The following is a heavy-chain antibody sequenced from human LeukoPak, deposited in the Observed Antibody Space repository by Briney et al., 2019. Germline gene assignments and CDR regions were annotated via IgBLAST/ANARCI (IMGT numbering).Heavy chain of an antibody. Sequence: GGSLRLSCAASGFTFSGSAMHWVRQASGKGLEWVGRIRSKASSYATAYAASVKGRFTISRDNSKNTLYLQMNRLRAEDTAVYYCAKAWGWFDPWGQGTLVTVSS. CDR3: AKAWGWFDP. CDR1: GFTFSGSA. D-gene: IGHD7-27*01. V-gene: IGHV3-73*01. CDR2: IRSKASSYAT. J-gene: IGHJ5*02.